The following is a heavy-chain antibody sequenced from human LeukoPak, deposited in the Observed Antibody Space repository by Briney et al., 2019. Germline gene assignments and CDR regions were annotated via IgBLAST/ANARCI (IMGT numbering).Heavy chain of an antibody. V-gene: IGHV4-34*01. CDR3: ARGPVGATWFDY. CDR1: GGSFSGYY. Sequence: SETLSLTCAVYGGSFSGYYWSWIRQPPGKGLEWIGEINHSGSTNHNPSLKSRVTISVDTSKNQFSLKLSSVTAADTAVYYCARGPVGATWFDYWGQGTLVTVSS. J-gene: IGHJ4*02. D-gene: IGHD1-26*01. CDR2: INHSGST.